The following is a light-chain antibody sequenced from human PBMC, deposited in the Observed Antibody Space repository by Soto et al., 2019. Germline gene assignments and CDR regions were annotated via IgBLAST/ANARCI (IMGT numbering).Light chain of an antibody. V-gene: IGKV3-20*01. Sequence: EIVLTQSPGTLSLSPGERGTLSCRASQSVTSSFLAWYQQKPGQAPRLLIYGTSSRATGIPDRFSGSGSGEDLTLTISRLEPEDFDVYYCQQYGSTSTFGPGTKVDIK. CDR2: GTS. J-gene: IGKJ3*01. CDR3: QQYGSTST. CDR1: QSVTSSF.